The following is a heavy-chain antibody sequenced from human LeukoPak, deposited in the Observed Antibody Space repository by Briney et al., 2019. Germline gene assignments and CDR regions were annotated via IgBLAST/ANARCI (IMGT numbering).Heavy chain of an antibody. CDR3: AGSYCSSTSCYRDWFDP. D-gene: IGHD2-2*02. Sequence: GGSLRLSCAASGFTFSTYWMSWVRQAPGKGLEWVANIKQDGSEQYYVDCVKGRFTISRDNAKNSLYLQMNTLRPEDTAVYYCAGSYCSSTSCYRDWFDPWGQGTLVTVSS. V-gene: IGHV3-7*03. CDR1: GFTFSTYW. J-gene: IGHJ5*02. CDR2: IKQDGSEQ.